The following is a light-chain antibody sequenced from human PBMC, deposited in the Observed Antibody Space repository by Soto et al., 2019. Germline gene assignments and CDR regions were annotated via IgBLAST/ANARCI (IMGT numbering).Light chain of an antibody. CDR2: EVS. V-gene: IGLV2-8*01. CDR3: SSYAGSNNYVV. J-gene: IGLJ2*01. Sequence: QSALTQPPSASGSPGQSVNISCTGTSSDFGGYNYVSWYQQHPGKAPKLMIYEVSKRPSGVPDRFSGSKSGNTASLTVSGLQAEDEADYYCSSYAGSNNYVVFGGGTKLTVL. CDR1: SSDFGGYNY.